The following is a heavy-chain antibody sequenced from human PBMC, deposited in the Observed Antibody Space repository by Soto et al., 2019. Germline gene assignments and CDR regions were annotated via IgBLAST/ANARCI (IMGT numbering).Heavy chain of an antibody. CDR3: ARDEFLYWSGYGYYYGMDV. CDR1: GFTFSSYG. CDR2: IWYDGSNK. J-gene: IGHJ6*02. V-gene: IGHV3-33*01. D-gene: IGHD3-3*01. Sequence: PGGSLRLSCAASGFTFSSYGMHWVRQAPGKGLEWVAVIWYDGSNKYYADSVKGRFTISRDNSKNTLYLQMNSLRAEATAVYYCARDEFLYWSGYGYYYGMDVWGQGTTVTVSS.